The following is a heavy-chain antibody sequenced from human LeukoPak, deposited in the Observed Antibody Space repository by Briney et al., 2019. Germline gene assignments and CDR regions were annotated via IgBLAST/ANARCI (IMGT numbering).Heavy chain of an antibody. CDR1: GYTFTGYH. Sequence: SCKASGYTFTGYHMHWVRQAPGKGLEWVALISYDGSGQYYTESVKDRFTISRDNSKNTLYLQVNSLRVEDTAVYYCARANRPFHTSGWYKDYWGQGTLVTVSS. D-gene: IGHD6-19*01. CDR2: ISYDGSGQ. J-gene: IGHJ4*02. CDR3: ARANRPFHTSGWYKDY. V-gene: IGHV3-30-3*01.